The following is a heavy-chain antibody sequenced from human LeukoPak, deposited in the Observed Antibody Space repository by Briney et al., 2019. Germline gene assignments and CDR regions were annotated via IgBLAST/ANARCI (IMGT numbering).Heavy chain of an antibody. CDR1: GFIVSRNY. CDR2: IYTGGRT. D-gene: IGHD4-17*01. V-gene: IGHV3-53*01. J-gene: IGHJ4*02. CDR3: ARGSYGDFIRYFDY. Sequence: GGSLRLSCAASGFIVSRNYMGWVRQAPGKGLEWVSVIYTGGRTYYAGAVKGRFTISRDNSKNTLYLQMNSLRDEDTAMYYCARGSYGDFIRYFDYWGQGILVTVSS.